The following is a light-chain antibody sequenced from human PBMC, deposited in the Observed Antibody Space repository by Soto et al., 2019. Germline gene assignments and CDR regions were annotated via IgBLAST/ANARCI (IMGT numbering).Light chain of an antibody. V-gene: IGKV1-39*01. CDR3: QQSYSTHPFA. Sequence: DIQMTQSPSSLSASVGDRVTITCRASQNISSYLNWYQQKPGKAPKLLIYAASSLQSGVPSRFSGSGSGTDLTLSISSLQPEDFATDYCQQSYSTHPFAFGPGTKVDIK. CDR1: QNISSY. CDR2: AAS. J-gene: IGKJ3*01.